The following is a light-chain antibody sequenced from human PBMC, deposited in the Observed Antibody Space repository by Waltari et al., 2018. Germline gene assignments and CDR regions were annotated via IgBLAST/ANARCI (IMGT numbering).Light chain of an antibody. V-gene: IGKV4-1*01. CDR3: QQYYSIPWT. Sequence: DIVMTQSPDSLAGSLGERATVNCKSSQNVLYSPHNKSFFAWFQQKLGQPPKLLIYWASTRESGVPVRFSGSGSGRDFTLTISSLQAEDVAVYYCQQYYSIPWTFGQGTKVEIK. J-gene: IGKJ1*01. CDR2: WAS. CDR1: QNVLYSPHNKSF.